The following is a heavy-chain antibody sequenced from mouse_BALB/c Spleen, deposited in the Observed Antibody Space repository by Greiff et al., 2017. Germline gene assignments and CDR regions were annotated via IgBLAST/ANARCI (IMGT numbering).Heavy chain of an antibody. V-gene: IGHV5-6*01. CDR1: GFTFSSYG. CDR3: AAGGRSLYWYFDV. D-gene: IGHD6-1*01. J-gene: IGHJ1*01. Sequence: EVQLVESGGDLVKPGGSLKLSCAASGFTFSSYGMSWVRQTPDKRLEWVATISSGGSYTYYPDSVKGRFTISRDNAKNTLYLQMSSLKSEDTAMYFRAAGGRSLYWYFDVWGAGTTVTVSS. CDR2: ISSGGSYT.